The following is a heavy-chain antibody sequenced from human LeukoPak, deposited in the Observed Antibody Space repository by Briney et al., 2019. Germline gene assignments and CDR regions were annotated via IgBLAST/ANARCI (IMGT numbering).Heavy chain of an antibody. J-gene: IGHJ4*02. CDR1: GFTFSSYG. CDR2: ISGSGGST. V-gene: IGHV3-23*01. Sequence: GGSLRLSCAASGFTFSSYGMSWVRQAPGKGLEWVSAISGSGGSTYYADSVKGRSTISRDNSKNTLYLQLNSLRAEDTAVYYCAKDETGIADLDYWGQGTLVTVSS. CDR3: AKDETGIADLDY. D-gene: IGHD6-13*01.